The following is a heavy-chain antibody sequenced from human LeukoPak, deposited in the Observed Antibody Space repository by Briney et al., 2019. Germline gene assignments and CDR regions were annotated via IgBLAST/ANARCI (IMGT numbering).Heavy chain of an antibody. V-gene: IGHV1-24*01. Sequence: PGASVKVSCKVSGYSVTEVAIHWVRQTPGEGLEWMGGFHPKDADMIYAQKFQGRVTMTQDTSTDTVYMELRSLRSDDTAVYYCARLCSIRWCLHDWFDPWGQGTLVTVSS. CDR1: GYSVTEVA. CDR2: FHPKDADM. CDR3: ARLCSIRWCLHDWFDP. D-gene: IGHD2-21*01. J-gene: IGHJ5*02.